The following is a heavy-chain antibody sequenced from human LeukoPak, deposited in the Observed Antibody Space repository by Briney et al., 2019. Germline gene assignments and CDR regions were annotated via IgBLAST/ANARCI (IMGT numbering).Heavy chain of an antibody. V-gene: IGHV3-11*01. D-gene: IGHD3-22*01. CDR1: GFTFSDYY. Sequence: GGSLRLSCAASGFTFSDYYMSWIRQAPGKGLEWVSYISSSGSTIYYADSVKGRFTISRDNAKNSLYLQMNSLRAEDTAVYYCARDRRGAYYYDSSGSIDYWGQGTLVTVSS. J-gene: IGHJ4*02. CDR3: ARDRRGAYYYDSSGSIDY. CDR2: ISSSGSTI.